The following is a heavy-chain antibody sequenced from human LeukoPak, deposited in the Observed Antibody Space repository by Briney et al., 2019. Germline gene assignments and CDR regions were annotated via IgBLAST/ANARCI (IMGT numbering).Heavy chain of an antibody. CDR1: GFTFSSYG. J-gene: IGHJ6*03. Sequence: QPGGSLRLSCAASGFTFSSYGMHWVRQAPGKGLEWVAFIRYDGSNKYYADSVKGRFTISRDNSKDTLYLQMNSLRAEDTAVYYCARGVPAQTDYYYYYMDVWGKGTTVTVSS. CDR3: ARGVPAQTDYYYYYMDV. V-gene: IGHV3-30*02. D-gene: IGHD2-2*01. CDR2: IRYDGSNK.